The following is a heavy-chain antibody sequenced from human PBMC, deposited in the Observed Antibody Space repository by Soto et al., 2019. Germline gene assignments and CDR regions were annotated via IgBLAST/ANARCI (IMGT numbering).Heavy chain of an antibody. CDR2: IYWDDDK. CDR1: GFSLTTTHMG. CDR3: ALAGDYDLLSFDH. D-gene: IGHD4-17*01. Sequence: QITLKESGPPLVRPAQTLTLTCAFSGFSLTTTHMGVAWIRQPPGKALEWLALIYWDDDKRYSPSLKNRLALSKDTSRNRVVLTITNTNPEDTGTYFCALAGDYDLLSFDHWGPGTLVTVSS. J-gene: IGHJ4*02. V-gene: IGHV2-5*02.